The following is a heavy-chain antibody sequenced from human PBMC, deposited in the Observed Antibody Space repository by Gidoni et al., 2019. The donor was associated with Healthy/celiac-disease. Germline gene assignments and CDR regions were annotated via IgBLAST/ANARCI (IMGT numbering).Heavy chain of an antibody. CDR2: IIPSLGIA. CDR3: ARESMTTVTTAEFFDY. D-gene: IGHD4-17*01. V-gene: IGHV1-69*04. J-gene: IGHJ4*02. CDR1: GGTFSSYA. Sequence: QVQLVQSGAEVKKPGSSVKVSCKASGGTFSSYAISWVRQAPGQGLEWMGRIIPSLGIANYAQKFQGRVTITADKSTSTAYMELSSLRSEDTAVYYCARESMTTVTTAEFFDYWGQGTLVTVSS.